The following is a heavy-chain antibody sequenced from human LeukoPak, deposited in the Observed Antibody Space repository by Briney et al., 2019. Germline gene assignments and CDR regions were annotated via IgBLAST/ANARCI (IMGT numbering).Heavy chain of an antibody. J-gene: IGHJ4*02. CDR2: IKEDGTET. CDR1: GFMFSSNW. Sequence: GGSLRLSCAASGFMFSSNWMSWVRLAPGKGLEWVANIKEDGTETYYVDSVKGRFTISRDNAENSLYLQMNSLRVEDTAVYYCAKEGRSLQTYWGQGTLVTVSS. CDR3: AKEGRSLQTY. V-gene: IGHV3-7*03. D-gene: IGHD5-24*01.